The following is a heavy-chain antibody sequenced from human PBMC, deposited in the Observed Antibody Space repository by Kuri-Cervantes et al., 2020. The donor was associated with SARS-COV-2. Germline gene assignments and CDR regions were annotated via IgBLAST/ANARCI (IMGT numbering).Heavy chain of an antibody. Sequence: SRTVSGGSISSSSYYWGWIRQTPGKGLEWIGSIYYSGSTYYNPSLKSRVTMSVDTSKNQFSLKLSSVTAVDTAVYYCARTGTVTTEGWFDPWGQGTLVTVSS. CDR2: IYYSGST. D-gene: IGHD4-17*01. V-gene: IGHV4-39*07. CDR3: ARTGTVTTEGWFDP. J-gene: IGHJ5*02. CDR1: GGSISSSSYY.